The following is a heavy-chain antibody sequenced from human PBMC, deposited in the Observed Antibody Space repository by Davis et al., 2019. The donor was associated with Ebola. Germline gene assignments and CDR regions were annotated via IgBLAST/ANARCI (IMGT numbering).Heavy chain of an antibody. CDR2: INPNSGGT. V-gene: IGHV1-2*02. Sequence: ASVKVSCKASGYTFTTYDINWVRQAPGQGLEWMGWINPNSGGTNYAQKFQGRVTMTRDTSISTAYMELSRLRSDDTAVYYCARDYGSSVIDYWGQGTLVTVSS. CDR1: GYTFTTYD. CDR3: ARDYGSSVIDY. D-gene: IGHD6-13*01. J-gene: IGHJ4*02.